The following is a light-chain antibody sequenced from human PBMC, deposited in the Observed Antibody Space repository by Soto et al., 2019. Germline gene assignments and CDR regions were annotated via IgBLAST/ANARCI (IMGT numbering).Light chain of an antibody. V-gene: IGKV1-5*03. CDR3: QQYSSYRT. CDR1: ESISVW. J-gene: IGKJ1*01. Sequence: DIQMTQSPSTLSASVGDRVTITCRASESISVWLAWYQQKPRKAPKLLIYKASNLDSGVPLRFSGSGSGTEFTLTISSLQPDDFATYYCQQYSSYRTFGQGTKVEIK. CDR2: KAS.